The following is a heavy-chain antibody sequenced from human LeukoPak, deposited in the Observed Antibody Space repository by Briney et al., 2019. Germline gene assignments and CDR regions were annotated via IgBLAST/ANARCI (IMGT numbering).Heavy chain of an antibody. CDR2: ISGSGGNT. CDR3: AKGSYYYGSGSYSFDY. Sequence: GGSLRLSCAASGFTFSSYALSWVRQAPGKGLQWVSAISGSGGNTHYADSVKGRFTISRDNSKNTLYLQINSLRAEDTAVYYCAKGSYYYGSGSYSFDYWGQGTLVTVPS. V-gene: IGHV3-23*01. CDR1: GFTFSSYA. J-gene: IGHJ4*02. D-gene: IGHD3-10*01.